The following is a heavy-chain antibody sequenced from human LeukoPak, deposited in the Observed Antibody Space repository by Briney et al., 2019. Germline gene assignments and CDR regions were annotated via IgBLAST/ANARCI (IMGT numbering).Heavy chain of an antibody. D-gene: IGHD1-7*01. V-gene: IGHV4-30-2*01. CDR2: IYHSGST. CDR3: ARAGDNWNYVG. CDR1: GGSISSGGYS. Sequence: PSETLSLTCAVSGGSISSGGYSWSWIRQPPGTGLEWIGYIYHSGSTYYNPSLKSRVTISVDKSKNQFSLKLSSVTAADTAVYYCARAGDNWNYVGWGQGTLVTVSS. J-gene: IGHJ4*02.